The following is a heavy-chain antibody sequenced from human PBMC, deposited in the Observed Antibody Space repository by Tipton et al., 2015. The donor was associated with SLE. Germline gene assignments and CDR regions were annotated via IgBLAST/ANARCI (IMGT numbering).Heavy chain of an antibody. CDR2: IDHSGST. Sequence: TLSLTCAVYGGSFSGYYWSWIRHPPGTGLEWIGEIDHSGSTNYNPSLKSRVTIAVDTPKNQFSLKLSSVTAADTAVYYCARGKDIVVTRDAFDIWGQGTMVTVSS. CDR3: ARGKDIVVTRDAFDI. CDR1: GGSFSGYY. V-gene: IGHV4-34*01. D-gene: IGHD2-15*01. J-gene: IGHJ3*02.